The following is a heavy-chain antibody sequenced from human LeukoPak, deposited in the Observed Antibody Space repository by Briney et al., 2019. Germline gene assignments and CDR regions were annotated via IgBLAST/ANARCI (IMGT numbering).Heavy chain of an antibody. CDR2: IYYSGST. CDR1: GGSISSSSYY. D-gene: IGHD3-16*01. V-gene: IGHV4-39*07. CDR3: ARDPYTEPDAFDI. Sequence: PSETLSLTCTVSGGSISSSSYYWGWIRQPPGKGLEWIGSIYYSGSTYYNPSLKSRVTISVDKSKNQFSLKLSSVTAADTAVYYCARDPYTEPDAFDIWGQGTMVTVSS. J-gene: IGHJ3*02.